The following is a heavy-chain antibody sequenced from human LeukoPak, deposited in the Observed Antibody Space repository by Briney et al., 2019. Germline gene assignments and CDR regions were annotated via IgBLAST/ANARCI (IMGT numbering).Heavy chain of an antibody. CDR3: ARPPFDSSGYYYYYYMDV. CDR1: GFTFSDHY. D-gene: IGHD3-22*01. V-gene: IGHV3-72*01. CDR2: TRNKANSYTT. J-gene: IGHJ6*03. Sequence: GGSLRLSCAASGFTFSDHYMDWVRQAPGKGLEWVGRTRNKANSYTTEYAASVKGRFTISRDDSKNSLYLQMNSLKTDDTAVYYCARPPFDSSGYYYYYYMDVWGKGTTVTVSS.